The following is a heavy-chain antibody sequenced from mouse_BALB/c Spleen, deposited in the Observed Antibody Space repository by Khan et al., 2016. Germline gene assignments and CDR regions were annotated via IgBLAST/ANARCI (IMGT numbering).Heavy chain of an antibody. Sequence: QVQLKESGAELVRPGTSVKVSCKASGYAFTNYLIEWVKQRPGQGLEWIGVINPGSGGTNYNEKFKGKATLTADKSSSTAYMQLSSLTSDDSAVYFCARYDGNYYAMDDWGQGTSGTVSS. V-gene: IGHV1-54*01. J-gene: IGHJ4*01. CDR3: ARYDGNYYAMDD. CDR2: INPGSGGT. CDR1: GYAFTNYL. D-gene: IGHD2-3*01.